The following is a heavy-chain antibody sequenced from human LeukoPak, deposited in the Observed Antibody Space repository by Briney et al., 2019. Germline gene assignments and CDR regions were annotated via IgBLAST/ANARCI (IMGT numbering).Heavy chain of an antibody. D-gene: IGHD1-26*01. V-gene: IGHV1-18*01. CDR2: ISAYNGNT. CDR3: ARVMVVGASAFDY. CDR1: AYTYTSYG. Sequence: ASVKVSGKASAYTYTSYGISWVRRAPGQGLEWMGWISAYNGNTNYAQKLQGRVTMTTDTSTSTAYMELRSLRSDDTAVYYCARVMVVGASAFDYWGQGTLVTVSS. J-gene: IGHJ4*02.